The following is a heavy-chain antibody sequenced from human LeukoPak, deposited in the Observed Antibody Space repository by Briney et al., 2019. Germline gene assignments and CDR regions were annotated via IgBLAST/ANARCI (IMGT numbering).Heavy chain of an antibody. V-gene: IGHV3-33*01. Sequence: GGSLRLSCAASGFTLSRYGMHWVRQAPGKGLEWVAVIWYDGSNKYYADSVKGRFTISRDNSKNTLYLQMNSLRAEDTAVYYCARDHIAAAGTALDYWGQGTLVTVSS. CDR1: GFTLSRYG. CDR2: IWYDGSNK. CDR3: ARDHIAAAGTALDY. J-gene: IGHJ4*02. D-gene: IGHD6-13*01.